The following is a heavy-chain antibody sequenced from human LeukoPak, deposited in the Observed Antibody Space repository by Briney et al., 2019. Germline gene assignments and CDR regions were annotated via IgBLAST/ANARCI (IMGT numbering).Heavy chain of an antibody. D-gene: IGHD3-22*01. CDR1: GFTFSSHA. Sequence: PGGSLKLSCAASGFTFSSHAMTWVRQAPGRGLEWVSAIRGDGATIFYGDSVKGRITVSRDNSKNTLYLQMNSLRAEDTAVYYCARDQFGDYFRGADYWGQGTRVTVSS. V-gene: IGHV3-23*01. J-gene: IGHJ4*02. CDR3: ARDQFGDYFRGADY. CDR2: IRGDGATI.